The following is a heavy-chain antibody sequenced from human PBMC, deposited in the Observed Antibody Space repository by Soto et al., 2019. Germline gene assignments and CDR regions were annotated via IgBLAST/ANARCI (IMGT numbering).Heavy chain of an antibody. Sequence: GGSLRLSCAASGFTFSSSGMHWVRQAPGKGLEWVAVISYGGSNKFYAGSVKGRFTISRDNFRNTLYLQMNSLRAEDTAVYYCAKEFHSWNYFDYWGQGTLVTVSS. CDR3: AKEFHSWNYFDY. V-gene: IGHV3-30*18. J-gene: IGHJ4*02. D-gene: IGHD1-20*01. CDR1: GFTFSSSG. CDR2: ISYGGSNK.